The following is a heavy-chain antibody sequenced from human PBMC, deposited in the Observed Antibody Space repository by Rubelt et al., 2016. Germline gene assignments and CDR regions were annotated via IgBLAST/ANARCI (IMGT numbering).Heavy chain of an antibody. V-gene: IGHV1-69*04. Sequence: QVQLVQSGAEVKKPGSSVKVSCKASGGTFSSYAISWVRHAPGQGLEWMGRIIPILGIANYAQKFQGRVTITADKSTSTAYMELSSLRSEATAVYYCARYTRYSSSSSFDYGGQGTLVTVSS. CDR3: ARYTRYSSSSSFDY. D-gene: IGHD6-13*01. CDR1: GGTFSSYA. CDR2: IIPILGIA. J-gene: IGHJ4*02.